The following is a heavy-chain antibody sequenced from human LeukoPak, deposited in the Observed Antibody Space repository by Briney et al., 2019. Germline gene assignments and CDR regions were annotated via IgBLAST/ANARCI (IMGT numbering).Heavy chain of an antibody. CDR2: IYSGGST. J-gene: IGHJ3*02. Sequence: GGSLRLSCAASGFTDSSNYMSWVRQAPGKGLEWVSVIYSGGSTCYADSAKGRFTISRDNSENTLYLQMNSLRSEDTAVYYGAKRDRTVTHAFDIWGQGTMVTVSS. D-gene: IGHD4-17*01. CDR1: GFTDSSNY. CDR3: AKRDRTVTHAFDI. V-gene: IGHV3-53*01.